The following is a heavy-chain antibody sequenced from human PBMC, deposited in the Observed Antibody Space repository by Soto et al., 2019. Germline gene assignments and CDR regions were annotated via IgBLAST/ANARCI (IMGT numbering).Heavy chain of an antibody. CDR3: AADAGVAVAAAFDI. CDR2: IVVGSGNT. V-gene: IGHV1-58*02. J-gene: IGHJ3*02. Sequence: SVKVSCKASGFTFTSSAMQWVRQARGQRLEWIGWIVVGSGNTNYAQKFQERVAITRDMSTSTAYMELSSLRSEDTAVYYCAADAGVAVAAAFDIWGEGTMVTVSS. CDR1: GFTFTSSA. D-gene: IGHD6-19*01.